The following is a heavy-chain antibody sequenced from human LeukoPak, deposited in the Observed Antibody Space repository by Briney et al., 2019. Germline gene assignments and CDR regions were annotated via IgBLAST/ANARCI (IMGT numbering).Heavy chain of an antibody. CDR3: ARDLDYYDSSGYYSPNY. CDR1: GYTFTGYY. CDR2: INPNSGST. D-gene: IGHD3-22*01. J-gene: IGHJ4*02. Sequence: ASVKVSCKASGYTFTGYYMHWVRQAPGQGLEWMGRINPNSGSTNYAQKFQGRVTMTRDTSISTAYMELSRLRSEDTAVYYCARDLDYYDSSGYYSPNYWGQGTLVTVSS. V-gene: IGHV1-2*06.